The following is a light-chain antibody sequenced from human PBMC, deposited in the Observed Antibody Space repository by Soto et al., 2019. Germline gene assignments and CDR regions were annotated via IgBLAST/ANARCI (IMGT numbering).Light chain of an antibody. Sequence: QSVLTQPPSVSAAPGQKVTISCSGSSSNIGNNFVSWYQQLPGTAPKLLIYDNDKRPSGIPDRCSGSKSGTSATLGITGLQTGDEADYYCGTWDTSLSAGLFGGGTQLTVL. CDR3: GTWDTSLSAGL. J-gene: IGLJ2*01. CDR1: SSNIGNNF. V-gene: IGLV1-51*01. CDR2: DND.